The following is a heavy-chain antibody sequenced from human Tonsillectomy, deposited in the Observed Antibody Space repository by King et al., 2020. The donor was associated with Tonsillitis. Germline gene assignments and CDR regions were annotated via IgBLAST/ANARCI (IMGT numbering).Heavy chain of an antibody. V-gene: IGHV3-30-3*01. CDR2: ISYDGSDK. CDR1: GFAFDSYA. D-gene: IGHD1-7*01. J-gene: IGHJ4*02. CDR3: ALANWNYLFDY. Sequence: VQLVESGGGVVQPGRSLRLSCAGSGFAFDSYAMHWVRRALGKGLEWVAVISYDGSDKFYADSVKGRFTISRDNSKDTLYLQMNSLRVEDTALYYCALANWNYLFDYWGQGALVTVSS.